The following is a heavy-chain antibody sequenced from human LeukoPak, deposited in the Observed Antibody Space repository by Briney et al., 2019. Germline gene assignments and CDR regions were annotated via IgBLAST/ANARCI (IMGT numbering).Heavy chain of an antibody. V-gene: IGHV4-34*01. J-gene: IGHJ4*02. CDR1: GFTFSSYA. CDR2: INHSGST. CDR3: VRGPDTKIDY. Sequence: GSLRLSCAASGFTFSSYAMSWIRQPPGKGLEWIGEINHSGSTNYNPSLKSRVTISVDTSKNQFSLKLSSVTAADMAVYYCVRGPDTKIDYWGQGTLVTVSS.